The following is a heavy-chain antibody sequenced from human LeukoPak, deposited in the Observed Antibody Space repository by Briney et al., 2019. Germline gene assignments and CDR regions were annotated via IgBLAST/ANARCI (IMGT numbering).Heavy chain of an antibody. CDR3: ARRGYSYGLPDYYYYYMDV. CDR1: GYSFTSYW. D-gene: IGHD5-18*01. J-gene: IGHJ6*03. Sequence: GESLKISCKGSGYSFTSYWIGWVRQMPGKGLEWMGIIYPGDSDTRYSPSFQGQVTISADKSISTAYLQWSSLKASDTAMYYCARRGYSYGLPDYYYYYMDVWGKGTTVTVSS. V-gene: IGHV5-51*01. CDR2: IYPGDSDT.